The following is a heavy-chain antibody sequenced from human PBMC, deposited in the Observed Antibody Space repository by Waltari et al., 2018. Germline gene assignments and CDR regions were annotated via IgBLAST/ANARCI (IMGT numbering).Heavy chain of an antibody. CDR2: IIPIFGQA. J-gene: IGHJ4*02. D-gene: IGHD3-22*01. Sequence: QVQLVQSGAEVKKPGSSVKVSCKASGGTFSSYAISWVRQAPGQGLEWTGGIIPIFGQANYAQKCQGTVTITTDESTSTAYMELSSLRSEDTAVYYGARGDSSGYQFDYWGQGTLVTVSS. CDR3: ARGDSSGYQFDY. CDR1: GGTFSSYA. V-gene: IGHV1-69*05.